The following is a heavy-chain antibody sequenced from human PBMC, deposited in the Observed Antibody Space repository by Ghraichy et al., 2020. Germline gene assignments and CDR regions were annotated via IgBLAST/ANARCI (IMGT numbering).Heavy chain of an antibody. CDR1: GFSISGSH. CDR2: IRSRVDNYAA. V-gene: IGHV3-73*01. D-gene: IGHD2-2*01. J-gene: IGHJ4*02. CDR3: TRQTDSCHDY. Sequence: GGSLRLSCAASGFSISGSHMHWVRQASGKGLEWVGHIRSRVDNYAAAYGGSVEGRFTITRDESENKVFLQMHSLKIEDTAVYYCTRQTDSCHDYWGQGTLVTVSS.